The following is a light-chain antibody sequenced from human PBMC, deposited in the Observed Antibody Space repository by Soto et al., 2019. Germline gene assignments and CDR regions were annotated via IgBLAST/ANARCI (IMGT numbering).Light chain of an antibody. Sequence: ASVGDRVTLTCRASQSISTWLAWYQQKPGKAPKLLIYDASNLEAGVPSRFRGSGSGTDFTFTISRLQPEDIATYYCQQYENLPTFGQGTRLEIK. J-gene: IGKJ5*01. CDR2: DAS. CDR3: QQYENLPT. CDR1: QSISTW. V-gene: IGKV1-33*01.